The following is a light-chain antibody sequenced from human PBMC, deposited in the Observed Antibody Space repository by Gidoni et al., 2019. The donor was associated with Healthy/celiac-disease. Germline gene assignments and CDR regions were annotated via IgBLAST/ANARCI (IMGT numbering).Light chain of an antibody. J-gene: IGKJ1*01. CDR1: QSVSSY. CDR3: PPA. Sequence: EMVMTQSPATLSMSPGERATPSCRASQSVSSYLAWYQQKPGQAPRLLIYGASTRATGSPARFSGSGSGTEFTLTISSLQSEDFAVYNWPPAFGQGTKVEIK. CDR2: GAS. V-gene: IGKV3-15*01.